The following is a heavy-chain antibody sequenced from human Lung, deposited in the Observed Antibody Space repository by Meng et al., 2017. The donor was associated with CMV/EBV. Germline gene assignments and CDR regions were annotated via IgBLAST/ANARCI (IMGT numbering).Heavy chain of an antibody. CDR1: GYTFSGFY. J-gene: IGHJ4*01. V-gene: IGHV1-2*06. Sequence: VQLVQSGAEVKRPGASVKISCQASGYTFSGFYMNWARQAPGHGLEWLGRVNPVSDDTHYAQKFVGRLTVTRGATINTAFMELTSLRPDDTAVYYCEKSSDNGWYSWGLGTLVTVSS. CDR2: VNPVSDDT. CDR3: EKSSDNGWYS. D-gene: IGHD6-19*01.